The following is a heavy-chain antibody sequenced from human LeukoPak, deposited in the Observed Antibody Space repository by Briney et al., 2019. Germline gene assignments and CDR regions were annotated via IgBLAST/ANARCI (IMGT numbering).Heavy chain of an antibody. CDR3: ARVGSWYESGYYYGMDV. Sequence: ASVKVSCKASGYTFTGYYMHWVRQAPGQGLEWMGWINPNSGGTNYAQKFQGRVTMTRDTSISTAYMEPSRLRSDDTAVYYCARVGSWYESGYYYGMDVWGQGTTVTVSS. J-gene: IGHJ6*02. D-gene: IGHD2-15*01. V-gene: IGHV1-2*02. CDR1: GYTFTGYY. CDR2: INPNSGGT.